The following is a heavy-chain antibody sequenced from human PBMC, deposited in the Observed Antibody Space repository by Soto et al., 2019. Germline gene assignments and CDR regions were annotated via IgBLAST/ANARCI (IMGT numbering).Heavy chain of an antibody. CDR1: GYSFTSYW. Sequence: PGECLKIYCKGSGYSFTSYWISWERQMPGKGLEWMGRIDPSGSYTNYSPSFQGHVTISADKSISTAYLQWSSLKASDTAMYYCARLIGYGREYFDYWGQGTLVTVSS. CDR3: ARLIGYGREYFDY. D-gene: IGHD5-18*01. CDR2: IDPSGSYT. J-gene: IGHJ4*02. V-gene: IGHV5-10-1*01.